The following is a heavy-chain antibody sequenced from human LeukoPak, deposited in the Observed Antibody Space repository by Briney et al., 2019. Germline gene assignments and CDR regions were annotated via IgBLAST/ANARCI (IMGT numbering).Heavy chain of an antibody. Sequence: PSETLSLTCTVSGGSISSSSYYWGWIRQPPGKGLEWIGSIYYSGSTYYNPSLKSRVTISVDTSKNQFSLKLSSVTAADTAVYYCASLYGSGSSPYYYYYYYMDVWGKGTTVTVSS. V-gene: IGHV4-39*07. J-gene: IGHJ6*03. CDR2: IYYSGST. CDR1: GGSISSSSYY. CDR3: ASLYGSGSSPYYYYYYYMDV. D-gene: IGHD3-10*01.